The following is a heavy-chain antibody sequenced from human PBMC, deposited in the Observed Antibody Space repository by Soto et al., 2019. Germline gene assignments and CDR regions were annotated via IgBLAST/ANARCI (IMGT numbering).Heavy chain of an antibody. V-gene: IGHV5-51*01. Sequence: PGESLKIACKGSGYNFTTFWIGWVRQMPGKGLEWMGIIYPGDSETKYSPDFEGQVTISADRSTNTAYLQWRSLRASDTAMYYCARLGFPGAIYFDSCGLGTLATVSS. CDR2: IYPGDSET. CDR1: GYNFTTFW. J-gene: IGHJ4*02. CDR3: ARLGFPGAIYFDS.